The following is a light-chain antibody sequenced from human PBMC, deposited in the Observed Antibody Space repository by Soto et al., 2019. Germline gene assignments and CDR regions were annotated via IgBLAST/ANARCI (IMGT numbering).Light chain of an antibody. J-gene: IGLJ1*01. CDR1: ISDVGGYNY. CDR2: EVS. Sequence: QLVLTQPASVSGSPGQSITISCTGTISDVGGYNYVSWYQQHPGKAPKLMIYEVSNRPSGVSNRFSGSKSGNTASLTISGLQAEDEADYYCSSYTNINTRACVFGTGTKLNVL. V-gene: IGLV2-14*01. CDR3: SSYTNINTRACV.